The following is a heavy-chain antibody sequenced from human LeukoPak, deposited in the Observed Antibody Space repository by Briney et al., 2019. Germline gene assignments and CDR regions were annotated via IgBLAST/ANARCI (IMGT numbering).Heavy chain of an antibody. V-gene: IGHV4-38-2*02. J-gene: IGHJ3*02. CDR1: GYSISSGYY. CDR3: ARDRGGPDAFDI. Sequence: SETLSLTCTVSGYSISSGYYWGWIRRSPGKGLEWIGNIHHSGNIYYNVSLKSRVTISVHTSNNQFSLNLNSVTAADTAVYYCARDRGGPDAFDIWGQGTMVTVSS. D-gene: IGHD3-10*01. CDR2: IHHSGNI.